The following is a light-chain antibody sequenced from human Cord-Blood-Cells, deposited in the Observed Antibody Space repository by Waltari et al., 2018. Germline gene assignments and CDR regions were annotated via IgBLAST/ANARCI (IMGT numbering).Light chain of an antibody. V-gene: IGLV2-23*03. J-gene: IGLJ2*01. CDR1: SSDVGSYTL. Sequence: QSALTHPASVSGPPGQSITISCTGTSSDVGSYTLVSLYHQHPGKAPKLMIYEGRMRRPGVTIRVAGSTAGTTASPAMSGRRAEGDGDCCRFTYPDSSAIVVVGGGTDLAVL. CDR2: EGR. CDR3: FTYPDSSAIVV.